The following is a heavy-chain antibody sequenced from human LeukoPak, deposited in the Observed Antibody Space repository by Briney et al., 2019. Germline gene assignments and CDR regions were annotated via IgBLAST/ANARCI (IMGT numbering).Heavy chain of an antibody. CDR2: ISYDGSNK. V-gene: IGHV3-30-3*01. CDR1: GFTFSSYA. Sequence: PGRSLRLSCAASGFTFSSYAMHWVRQAPGKGLEWVAVISYDGSNKYYADSVKGRFTISRDNSKNTLYLQMNSLRAEDTAVYYCARGKLAADLNVVYYYYGMDVWGQGTTVTVSS. D-gene: IGHD6-13*01. J-gene: IGHJ6*02. CDR3: ARGKLAADLNVVYYYYGMDV.